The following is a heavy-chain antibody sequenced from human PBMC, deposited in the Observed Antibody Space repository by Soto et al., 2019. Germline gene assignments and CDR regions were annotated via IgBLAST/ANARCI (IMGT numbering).Heavy chain of an antibody. CDR1: GFTFDDYA. V-gene: IGHV3-9*01. CDR2: ISWNSDII. CDR3: AKDLGGYSYGRFDY. Sequence: EVQLVESGGGLVQSGRSLRLSCAASGFTFDDYAMHWVRQAPGKGLEWVSGISWNSDIIAYADSVKGRFTISRDNAKNSLHLQMNSLIAEDTALYYCAKDLGGYSYGRFDYWGQGTLVTVSS. J-gene: IGHJ4*02. D-gene: IGHD5-18*01.